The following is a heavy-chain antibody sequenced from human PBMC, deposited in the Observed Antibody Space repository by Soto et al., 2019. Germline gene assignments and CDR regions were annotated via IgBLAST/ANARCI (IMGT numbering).Heavy chain of an antibody. CDR2: IRSKANSYAT. Sequence: EVQLVESGGGLVQPGGSLKLSCAASGFTFSGSAMHWVRQASGKGLEWVGRIRSKANSYATAYAASVKGRFTISRDDSKNTAYLQMNGLKTEDTAVYYCTRHGGNDYGIDYWGQGTLVTVSS. V-gene: IGHV3-73*01. CDR3: TRHGGNDYGIDY. CDR1: GFTFSGSA. D-gene: IGHD1-1*01. J-gene: IGHJ4*02.